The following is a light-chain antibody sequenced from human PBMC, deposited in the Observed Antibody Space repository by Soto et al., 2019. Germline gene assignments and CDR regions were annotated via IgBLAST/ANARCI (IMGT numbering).Light chain of an antibody. CDR2: DAS. CDR1: QDISNY. CDR3: QQYDDVPPT. Sequence: DIQMTQSPSSLSASVGDRVTINCQASQDISNYLNWYQQKPGKAPELLIYDASNLETGVPSRFSGSGSGTDFTFTISSLQPEDFATYYCQQYDDVPPTFGPGTKVDF. V-gene: IGKV1-33*01. J-gene: IGKJ3*01.